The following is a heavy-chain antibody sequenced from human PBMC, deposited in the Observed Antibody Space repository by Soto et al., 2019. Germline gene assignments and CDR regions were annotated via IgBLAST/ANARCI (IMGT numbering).Heavy chain of an antibody. Sequence: SETLSLTCAVSGVTISTYYWSWIRQPPGKGLEWIGYNYHSGTTNYNPSLKSRVTISVDTSKNQFSLRLTSVTAADAAVYYCAREYTAIQRYQLHFAYGMDVWGQGTTVTVSS. J-gene: IGHJ6*02. CDR3: AREYTAIQRYQLHFAYGMDV. CDR1: GVTISTYY. V-gene: IGHV4-59*01. D-gene: IGHD2-2*01. CDR2: NYHSGTT.